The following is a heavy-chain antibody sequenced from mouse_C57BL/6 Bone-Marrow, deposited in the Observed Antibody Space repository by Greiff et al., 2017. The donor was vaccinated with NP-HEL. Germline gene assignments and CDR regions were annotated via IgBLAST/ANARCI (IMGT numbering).Heavy chain of an antibody. V-gene: IGHV1-26*01. J-gene: IGHJ2*01. D-gene: IGHD1-1*01. CDR2: INPNNGGT. Sequence: EVQLQQSGPELVKPGASVKISCKASGYTFTDYYMNWVKQSHGKSLEWIGDINPNNGGTSYNQKFKGKAKLTVDKSSNTAYMELRSLTSEDSAVYYCARSRAHYYGGSKDYFDYWGQGTTLTVSS. CDR1: GYTFTDYY. CDR3: ARSRAHYYGGSKDYFDY.